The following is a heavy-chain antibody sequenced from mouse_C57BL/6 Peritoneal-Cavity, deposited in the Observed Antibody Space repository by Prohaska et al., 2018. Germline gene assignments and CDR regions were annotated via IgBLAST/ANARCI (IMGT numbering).Heavy chain of an antibody. J-gene: IGHJ4*01. D-gene: IGHD2-12*01. Sequence: EVMLVESGGGLVKPGGSLKLSCAASGFTFSSYTMSWVRQTPEKRVGWVGTXXXCCGNTYYRESVKHRLTISRDKDSKSLYLQMRSLRSEDTALYYCARHGCYTNYYGMDYWGQGTSVTVSS. CDR3: ARHGCYTNYYGMDY. CDR1: GFTFSSYT. CDR2: XXXCCGNT. V-gene: IGHV5-9*01.